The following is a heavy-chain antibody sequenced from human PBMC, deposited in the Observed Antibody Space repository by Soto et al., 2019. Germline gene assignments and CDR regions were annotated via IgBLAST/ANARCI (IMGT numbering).Heavy chain of an antibody. V-gene: IGHV4-4*02. D-gene: IGHD3-10*01. Sequence: QVQLQESGPGLVKPSGTLSLTCAVSGGSISSSNWWSWVRQPPAKGLEWIGEIYHSGSTNYNPSLKSRVTISVDNSKNQFSLNLSSVTAADTAVYYCARDRPYYYGSGSNNWFDPWGQGTLVTVSS. J-gene: IGHJ5*02. CDR2: IYHSGST. CDR3: ARDRPYYYGSGSNNWFDP. CDR1: GGSISSSNW.